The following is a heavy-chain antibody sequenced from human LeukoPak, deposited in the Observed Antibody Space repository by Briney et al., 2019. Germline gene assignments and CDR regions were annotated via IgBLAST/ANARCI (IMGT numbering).Heavy chain of an antibody. CDR1: GFTFSSYV. CDR2: ISYDGSNE. D-gene: IGHD2-15*01. CDR3: ARGSRMVLSPLDV. Sequence: GGSLRLSCAASGFTFSSYVMHWVRQAPGKGLEWVAIISYDGSNEYYADSVKGRFTISRDNSKNTLYLQMNSLRAADTAVYYCARGSRMVLSPLDVWGKGTTVTVSS. V-gene: IGHV3-30*04. J-gene: IGHJ6*04.